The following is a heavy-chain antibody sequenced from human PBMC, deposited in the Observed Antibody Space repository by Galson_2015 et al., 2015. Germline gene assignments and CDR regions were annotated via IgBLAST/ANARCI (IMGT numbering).Heavy chain of an antibody. CDR3: AKGGALLFLEWLSDYYGMDV. D-gene: IGHD3-3*01. Sequence: SLRLSCAASGFTFSSYAMSWVRQAPGKGLEWVSAISGSGGSTYYADSVKGRFTISRDNSKNTLYLQMNSLRAEDTAVYYCAKGGALLFLEWLSDYYGMDVWGQGTTVAVAS. CDR2: ISGSGGST. J-gene: IGHJ6*02. V-gene: IGHV3-23*01. CDR1: GFTFSSYA.